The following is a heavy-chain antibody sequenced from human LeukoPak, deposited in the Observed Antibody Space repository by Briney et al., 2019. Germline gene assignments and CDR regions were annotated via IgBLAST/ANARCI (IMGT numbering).Heavy chain of an antibody. Sequence: GGSLRLSCAASGFTFSSYAMHWVRQAPGKGLEWVTVISYDGSNKYYADSVKGRFTVSRDNSKNTLYLQMNSLRAEDTAVYYCARSYDSSGYGVDYWGQGTLVTVSS. CDR1: GFTFSSYA. CDR3: ARSYDSSGYGVDY. J-gene: IGHJ4*02. D-gene: IGHD3-22*01. CDR2: ISYDGSNK. V-gene: IGHV3-30-3*01.